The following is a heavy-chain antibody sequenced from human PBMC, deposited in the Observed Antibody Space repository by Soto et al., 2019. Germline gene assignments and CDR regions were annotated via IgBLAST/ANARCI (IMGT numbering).Heavy chain of an antibody. J-gene: IGHJ6*03. CDR3: ARVVVRDYYMDV. V-gene: IGHV3-21*01. CDR2: ISSSSSYI. D-gene: IGHD2-2*01. Sequence: PGGSLRLSCAASGFTFSSYSMNWVRQAPGKGLEWVSSISSSSSYIYYADSVKGRFTISRDNAKNSLYLQMNSLRAEDTAVYYCARVVVRDYYMDVWGKGTMVTLSS. CDR1: GFTFSSYS.